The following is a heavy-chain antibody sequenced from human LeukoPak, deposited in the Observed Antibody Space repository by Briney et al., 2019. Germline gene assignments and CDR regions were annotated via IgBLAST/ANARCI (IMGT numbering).Heavy chain of an antibody. CDR1: GYTFTGYY. CDR2: INPNSGGT. D-gene: IGHD2-2*01. Sequence: GASVKVSCKASGYTFTGYYMHWVRQAPGQGLEWMGWINPNSGGTNYAQKFQGRVTMTRDTSTSTAYMELSRLRSDDTAVYYCARGRGSSTRYYYYGMDVWGQGTTVTVSS. CDR3: ARGRGSSTRYYYYGMDV. V-gene: IGHV1-2*02. J-gene: IGHJ6*02.